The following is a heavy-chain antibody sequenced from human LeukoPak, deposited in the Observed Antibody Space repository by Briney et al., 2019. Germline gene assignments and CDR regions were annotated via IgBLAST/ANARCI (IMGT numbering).Heavy chain of an antibody. V-gene: IGHV4-59*01. Sequence: SETLSLTCTVSGGSISSYYWSWIRQPPGKGLEWIGYIYYSGSTSYNPSLKSRVTISVDTSKNQFSLKLSSVTAADTAVYYCAREAAYYYDSSGYRIFDYWGQGTLVTVSS. CDR1: GGSISSYY. J-gene: IGHJ4*02. CDR2: IYYSGST. CDR3: AREAAYYYDSSGYRIFDY. D-gene: IGHD3-22*01.